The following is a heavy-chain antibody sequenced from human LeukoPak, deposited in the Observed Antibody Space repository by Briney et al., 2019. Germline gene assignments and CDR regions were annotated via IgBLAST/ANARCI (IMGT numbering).Heavy chain of an antibody. CDR1: GGSISSYY. CDR2: IYYSGST. V-gene: IGHV4-59*01. CDR3: ARSRGAVADTFDY. D-gene: IGHD6-19*01. Sequence: PSETLSLTCTVSGGSISSYYWSWIRQPPGKGLEWIGYIYYSGSTNYNPSLKSRVTILVDTSKNQFSLKLSSVTAADTAVYYCARSRGAVADTFDYWGQGTLVTVSS. J-gene: IGHJ4*02.